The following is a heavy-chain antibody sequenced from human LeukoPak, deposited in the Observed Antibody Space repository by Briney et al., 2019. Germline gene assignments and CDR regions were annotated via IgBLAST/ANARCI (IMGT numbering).Heavy chain of an antibody. D-gene: IGHD3-3*01. CDR2: INWNGGST. CDR3: AKGLLADFWSGKVGFDY. J-gene: IGHJ4*02. Sequence: RSGGSLRLSCAASGFTFDDYGMSWVRQAPGKGLEWVSGINWNGGSTGYADSVKGRFTISRDNSKNTLYLQMNSLRAEDTAVYYCAKGLLADFWSGKVGFDYWGQGTLVTVSS. V-gene: IGHV3-20*04. CDR1: GFTFDDYG.